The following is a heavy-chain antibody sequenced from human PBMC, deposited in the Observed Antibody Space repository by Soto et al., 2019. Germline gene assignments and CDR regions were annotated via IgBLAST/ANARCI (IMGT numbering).Heavy chain of an antibody. CDR1: GFTFGSSG. CDR3: AKSHYDFWSAKSEIDN. D-gene: IGHD3-3*01. CDR2: ISYDGSAK. Sequence: QVHLVESGGGVVQPGRSLRLSCAASGFTFGSSGLHWVRQAPGKGLEWVAVISYDGSAKDYADSVKGRFTISRDNSKNTLYLQMNSLRAEDTAVYYCAKSHYDFWSAKSEIDNWGQGTLVTVSS. J-gene: IGHJ4*02. V-gene: IGHV3-30*18.